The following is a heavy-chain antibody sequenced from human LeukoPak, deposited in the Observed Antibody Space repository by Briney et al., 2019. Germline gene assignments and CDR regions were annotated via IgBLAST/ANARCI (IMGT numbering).Heavy chain of an antibody. CDR3: ARDQGSGYYRDYYYYYMDV. CDR1: GGTFSSYA. J-gene: IGHJ6*03. D-gene: IGHD3-22*01. V-gene: IGHV1-69*05. CDR2: IIPIFGTA. Sequence: SVKVSCKASGGTFSSYAISWVRQAPGQGLEWMGGIIPIFGTANYAQKFQGRVTITTDESTSTAYMELSSLRSEDTAVYYCARDQGSGYYRDYYYYYMDVWGKGTTVTVSS.